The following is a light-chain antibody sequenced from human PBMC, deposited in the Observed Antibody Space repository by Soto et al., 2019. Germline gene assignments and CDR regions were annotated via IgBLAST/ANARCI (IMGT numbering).Light chain of an antibody. CDR3: QQYGSSPYT. CDR1: QSVSSSY. Sequence: EIVLTQSPGTLSLSPGERATLSCRASQSVSSSYLACYQQKPGQAPSLLIYGSSSRATGIPDRFSGSGSGTDFTLIISRLEPEDVAVYDCQQYGSSPYTFGQGTKLEIK. V-gene: IGKV3-20*01. J-gene: IGKJ2*01. CDR2: GSS.